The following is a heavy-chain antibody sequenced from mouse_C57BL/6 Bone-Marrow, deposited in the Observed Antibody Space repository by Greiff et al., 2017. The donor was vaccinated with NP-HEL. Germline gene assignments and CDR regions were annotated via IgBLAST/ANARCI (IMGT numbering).Heavy chain of an antibody. V-gene: IGHV5-9*01. CDR3: ARQLDLAYFDY. CDR2: ISGGGGNT. J-gene: IGHJ2*01. CDR1: GFTFSSYT. Sequence: EVMLVESGGGLVKPGGSLKLSCAASGFTFSSYTTSWVRQTPEKRLEWVATISGGGGNTYYPDSVKGRFTISRDNAKNTLYLQMSSLRSEDTALYYCARQLDLAYFDYWGQGTTLTVSS.